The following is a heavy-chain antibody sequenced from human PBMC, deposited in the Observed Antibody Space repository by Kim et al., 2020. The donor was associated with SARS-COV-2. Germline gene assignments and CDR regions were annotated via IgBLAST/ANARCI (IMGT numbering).Heavy chain of an antibody. CDR2: IYTSGST. Sequence: SETLSLTCTVSGGSISSYYWSWIRQPAGKGLEWIGRIYTSGSTNYNPSLKSRVTMSVDTSKNQFSLKLSSVTAADTAVYYCARMGVMITFGGVIVNHYYGMDVWGQGTTVTVSS. D-gene: IGHD3-16*02. V-gene: IGHV4-4*07. CDR1: GGSISSYY. J-gene: IGHJ6*02. CDR3: ARMGVMITFGGVIVNHYYGMDV.